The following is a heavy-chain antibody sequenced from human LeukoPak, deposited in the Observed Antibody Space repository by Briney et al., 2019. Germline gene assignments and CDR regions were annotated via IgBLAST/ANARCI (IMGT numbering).Heavy chain of an antibody. CDR3: ARGRSWYSFYNWFDP. CDR1: GYTFTSYD. CDR2: MNPNSGNT. D-gene: IGHD6-13*01. J-gene: IGHJ5*02. V-gene: IGHV1-8*03. Sequence: ASVKVSCRASGYTFTSYDINWVRQATGQGLEWMGWMNPNSGNTGYAQKFQGRVTITRNTSISTAYMELSSLRSEDTAVYYCARGRSWYSFYNWFDPWGQGTLVTVSS.